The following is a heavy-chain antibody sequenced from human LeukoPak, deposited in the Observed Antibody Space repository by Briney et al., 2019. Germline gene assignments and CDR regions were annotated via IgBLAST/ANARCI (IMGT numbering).Heavy chain of an antibody. CDR2: ISSTSSTI. CDR3: AGSYTYDILSGLPGY. V-gene: IGHV3-48*02. J-gene: IGHJ4*02. D-gene: IGHD3-9*01. CDR1: GFTFSSYS. Sequence: GGSLRLSCVASGFTFSSYSMNWVRQAPGKGLEWVSYISSTSSTIYYADSVKGRFTISRDNAKNSLYLQMNSLRDEDTAVYYCAGSYTYDILSGLPGYWGQGTLVTVSS.